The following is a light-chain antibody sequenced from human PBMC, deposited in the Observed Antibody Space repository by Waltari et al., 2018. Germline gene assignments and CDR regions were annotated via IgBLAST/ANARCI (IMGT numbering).Light chain of an antibody. CDR3: QHYVRLPVT. CDR1: QSVGSS. J-gene: IGKJ1*01. Sequence: SCRASQSVGSSLAWYQQKPGQAPRLLIYGASSRATGVPDRFSGSGSGTDFSLTISRLEPEDFAVYYCQHYVRLPVTFGQGTRVEIK. V-gene: IGKV3-20*01. CDR2: GAS.